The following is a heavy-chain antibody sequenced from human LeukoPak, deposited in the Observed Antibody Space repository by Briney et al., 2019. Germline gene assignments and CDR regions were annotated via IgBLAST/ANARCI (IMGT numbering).Heavy chain of an antibody. CDR2: INPNSGGT. V-gene: IGHV1-2*02. CDR1: GYTFTGYY. Sequence: GASVKVSCKASGYTFTGYYMHWVRQAPGQGLEWMGWINPNSGGTNYAQKFQGRVTMTRDTSISTAYMELSRLRSDDTAVYYCARDCRYYGGNSLFDPWGQGTLVTVSS. CDR3: ARDCRYYGGNSLFDP. D-gene: IGHD4-23*01. J-gene: IGHJ5*02.